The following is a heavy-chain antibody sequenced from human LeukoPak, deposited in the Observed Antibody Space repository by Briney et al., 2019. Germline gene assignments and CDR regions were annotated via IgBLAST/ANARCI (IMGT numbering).Heavy chain of an antibody. CDR1: GFTFSRNG. CDR2: ISGSGGST. V-gene: IGHV3-23*01. Sequence: GGSLRLSCAASGFTFSRNGMTWVRQALGKGLEWVSAISGSGGSTYYADSVKGRFTISRDNSKNTLYLQMNSLRAEDTAVYYCAKVDGSGSGYIIDYWGQGTLVTVSS. D-gene: IGHD5-12*01. J-gene: IGHJ4*02. CDR3: AKVDGSGSGYIIDY.